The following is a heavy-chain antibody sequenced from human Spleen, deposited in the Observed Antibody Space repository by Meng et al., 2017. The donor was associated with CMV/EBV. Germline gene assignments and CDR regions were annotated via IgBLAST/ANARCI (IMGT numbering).Heavy chain of an antibody. CDR1: GFSFSSYA. V-gene: IGHV3-30*02. CDR2: IRYDGSTE. J-gene: IGHJ4*02. Sequence: GGSLRLSCAASGFSFSSYAMHWVRQAPGKGLEWVAFIRYDGSTEYYTDSVKGRFTISRDNSRNTLYLQMNILRADDTANYYCATIAGPPSRGQGTLVTVSS. CDR3: ATIAGPPS.